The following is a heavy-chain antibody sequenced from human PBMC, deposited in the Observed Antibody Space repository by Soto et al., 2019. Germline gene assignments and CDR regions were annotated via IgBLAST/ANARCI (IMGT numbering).Heavy chain of an antibody. CDR3: ARPTYYYDSSGPPAY. V-gene: IGHV3-74*01. CDR1: DVTSINYG. J-gene: IGHJ4*02. CDR2: INSDGSST. D-gene: IGHD3-22*01. Sequence: VVLQRHSYAAADVTSINYGMRWVRQAKGKGLVWVSRINSDGSSTSYADSVKGRFTVSRDNAKNSLYLQMNSLRAEDTAVYYCARPTYYYDSSGPPAYWGQGTLVTVSS.